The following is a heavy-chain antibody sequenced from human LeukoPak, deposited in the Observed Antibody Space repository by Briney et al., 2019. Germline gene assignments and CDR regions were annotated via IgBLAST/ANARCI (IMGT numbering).Heavy chain of an antibody. Sequence: PGGSLRLSCAAPGFTFTSYAMSWVRQAPGKGLEWVSSISDSSGHTYYADSVRGRFTISRDNSKNTVFLQMNCLRAEDTAIYYCAKDGVWQSYYFDYWGQGTLVTVSS. CDR2: ISDSSGHT. D-gene: IGHD6-19*01. V-gene: IGHV3-23*01. CDR3: AKDGVWQSYYFDY. J-gene: IGHJ4*02. CDR1: GFTFTSYA.